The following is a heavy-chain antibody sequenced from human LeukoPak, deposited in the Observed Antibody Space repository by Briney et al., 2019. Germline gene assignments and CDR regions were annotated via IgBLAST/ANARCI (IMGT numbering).Heavy chain of an antibody. CDR2: IYYSGST. CDR3: AATGWLLGSQLDY. CDR1: GGSISSSNW. V-gene: IGHV4-4*02. J-gene: IGHJ4*02. D-gene: IGHD5-12*01. Sequence: SGTLSLTCAVSGGSISSSNWWSWVRPPPGKGLEWIGYIYYSGSTNYNPSLKSRVTISVDTSKNQFSLKLSSVTAADTAVYYCAATGWLLGSQLDYWGQGTLVTVSS.